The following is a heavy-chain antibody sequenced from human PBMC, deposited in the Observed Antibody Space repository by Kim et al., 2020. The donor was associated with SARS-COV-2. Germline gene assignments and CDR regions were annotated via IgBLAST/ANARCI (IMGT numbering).Heavy chain of an antibody. D-gene: IGHD6-13*01. CDR2: ISGSGGNT. CDR1: GFTFSSYA. CDR3: AKGLSGAAAAGGASSPFDY. J-gene: IGHJ4*02. Sequence: GGSLRLSCAASGFTFSSYAMSWVRQAPGKGLEWVSVISGSGGNTYYADSVKGRFTISRDNSKNTLYLQMNSLRAEDTAVYYCAKGLSGAAAAGGASSPFDYWGQGTLVTVSS. V-gene: IGHV3-23*01.